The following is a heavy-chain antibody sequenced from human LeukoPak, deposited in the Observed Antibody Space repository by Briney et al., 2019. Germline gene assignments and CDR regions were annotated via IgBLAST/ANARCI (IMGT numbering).Heavy chain of an antibody. CDR2: INPNSGGT. Sequence: WASVKVSCKASGYTFTGYYMHWVRQAPGQGFEWMGWINPNSGGTNYAQKFQGRVTMTRDTSISTAYMELSRLRSDDTAVYYCARDRDVLLWFGERGGFDPWGQGTLVTVSS. D-gene: IGHD3-10*01. J-gene: IGHJ5*02. CDR1: GYTFTGYY. V-gene: IGHV1-2*02. CDR3: ARDRDVLLWFGERGGFDP.